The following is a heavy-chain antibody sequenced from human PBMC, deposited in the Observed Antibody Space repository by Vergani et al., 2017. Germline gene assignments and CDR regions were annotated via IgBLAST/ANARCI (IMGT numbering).Heavy chain of an antibody. CDR2: IIPIFGTA. J-gene: IGHJ4*02. CDR1: GGTFSSYA. V-gene: IGHV1-69*01. CDR3: AREHSDTAMVFSGRLSG. D-gene: IGHD5-18*01. Sequence: QVQLVQSGAEVKKPGSSVKVSCKASGGTFSSYAISWVRQAPGQGLEWMGGIIPIFGTANYAQKFQGRVTITADESTSTAYMELSRLRSEDTAVYYCAREHSDTAMVFSGRLSGWGQGSLVTVSS.